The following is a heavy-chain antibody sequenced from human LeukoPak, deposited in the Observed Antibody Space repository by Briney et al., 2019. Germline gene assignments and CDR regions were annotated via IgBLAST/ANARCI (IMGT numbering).Heavy chain of an antibody. CDR1: GGSMSPFY. Sequence: SETLSLTCTASGGSMSPFYWSWIRQSPGKGLEWIGSIYYSGGTNYNPSLRSRVTISVDTSKNQFSLELSSVSAADTAVYYCAVNSTKHTFDIWGQGAMVTVSS. CDR3: AVNSTKHTFDI. J-gene: IGHJ3*02. V-gene: IGHV4-59*08. CDR2: IYYSGGT. D-gene: IGHD1-1*01.